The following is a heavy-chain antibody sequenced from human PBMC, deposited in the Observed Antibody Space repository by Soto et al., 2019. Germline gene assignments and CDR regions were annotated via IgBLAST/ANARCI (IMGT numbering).Heavy chain of an antibody. D-gene: IGHD5-12*01. CDR2: IYHSGST. CDR3: ARDGYNYGDAFDI. V-gene: IGHV4-30-2*01. J-gene: IGHJ3*02. CDR1: GGSISSGGYS. Sequence: PSETLSLTCAVSGGSISSGGYSWSWIRQPPGKGLEWIGYIYHSGSTYYNPSLKSRVTISVDTSKNQFSLKLSSVTAADTAVYYCARDGYNYGDAFDIWGQGTMVTVS.